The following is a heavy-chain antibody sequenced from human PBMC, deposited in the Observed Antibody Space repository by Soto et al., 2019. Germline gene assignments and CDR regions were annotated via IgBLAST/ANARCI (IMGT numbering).Heavy chain of an antibody. Sequence: QVQLQESGPGLVKPSQTLSLTCTVSGGSISSGDYYWSWIRQPPGKGLEWIGYIYYSGSTYYNPSRKSRVTISVDTSKNQFSLKLSSVTAADTAVYYCAREAAAGDWSPLYGMDVWGQGTTVTVSS. CDR2: IYYSGST. CDR3: AREAAAGDWSPLYGMDV. CDR1: GGSISSGDYY. J-gene: IGHJ6*02. D-gene: IGHD2-21*01. V-gene: IGHV4-30-4*01.